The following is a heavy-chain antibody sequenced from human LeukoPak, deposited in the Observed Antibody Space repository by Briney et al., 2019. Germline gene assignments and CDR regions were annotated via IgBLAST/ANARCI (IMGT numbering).Heavy chain of an antibody. J-gene: IGHJ5*02. CDR1: GFTFDDFA. CDR3: AKHGLFIARGVKLFGPTWFDP. V-gene: IGHV3-9*01. Sequence: PGGSLRLSCAASGFTFDDFAMHWVRQAPGKGLEWVSSISWNSDNIAYADSVKGRFTISRDNAKNSLYLQMNSLRPEDTAMYYCAKHGLFIARGVKLFGPTWFDPWGQGTLVTVSS. D-gene: IGHD3-10*01. CDR2: ISWNSDNI.